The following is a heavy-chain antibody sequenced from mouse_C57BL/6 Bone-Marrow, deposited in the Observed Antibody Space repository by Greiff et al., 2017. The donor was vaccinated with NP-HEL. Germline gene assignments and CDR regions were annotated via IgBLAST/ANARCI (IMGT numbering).Heavy chain of an antibody. Sequence: QVQLQQPGAELVKPGASVKMSCKASGYTFTSYWITWVKQRPGQGLEWIGDIYPGSGSTNYNEKFKSKATLTVETSSSTAYMQLSSLTSEDSAVYYCARDYSNYVYFDYWGQGTTLTVSS. CDR3: ARDYSNYVYFDY. V-gene: IGHV1-55*01. CDR1: GYTFTSYW. CDR2: IYPGSGST. J-gene: IGHJ2*01. D-gene: IGHD2-5*01.